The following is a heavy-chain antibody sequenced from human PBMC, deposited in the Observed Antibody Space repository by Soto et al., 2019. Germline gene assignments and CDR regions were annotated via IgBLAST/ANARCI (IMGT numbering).Heavy chain of an antibody. CDR2: IYHSGST. CDR3: ARHDYGDYYCMDV. CDR1: GGSISSSNW. J-gene: IGHJ6*02. D-gene: IGHD4-17*01. Sequence: NPSETLSLTCAVSGGSISSSNWWSWVRQPPGKGLEWIGEIYHSGSTNYNPSLKSRVTISVDKSKNQFSLKLSSVTAADTAVYYCARHDYGDYYCMDVWGQGTTVTVSS. V-gene: IGHV4-4*02.